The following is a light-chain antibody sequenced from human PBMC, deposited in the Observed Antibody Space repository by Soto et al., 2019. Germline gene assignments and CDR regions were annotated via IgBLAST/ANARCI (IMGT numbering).Light chain of an antibody. CDR3: QSYDFSLTAVV. V-gene: IGLV1-40*01. Sequence: QSVLTQPPSVSGAPGQRVTISCTGSSSNIGATSNVYWYQQLPGAAPKLLFYDNNSRPSGVPDRFSGSKSGTSASLAITELQAEDEADYYCQSYDFSLTAVVFGGGTKLTVL. J-gene: IGLJ2*01. CDR2: DNN. CDR1: SSNIGATSN.